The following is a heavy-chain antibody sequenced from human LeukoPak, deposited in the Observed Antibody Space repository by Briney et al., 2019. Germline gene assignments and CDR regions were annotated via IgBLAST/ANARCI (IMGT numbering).Heavy chain of an antibody. Sequence: ASVKVSCTASGYTFTGYYMHWVRQAPGQGLEWMGWINPNSGGTNYAQKFQGWVTMTRDTSISTAYMELSRLRSDDTAVYYCARGGEEGATPPYYWGQGTLVTVSS. D-gene: IGHD1-26*01. CDR2: INPNSGGT. J-gene: IGHJ4*02. V-gene: IGHV1-2*04. CDR3: ARGGEEGATPPYY. CDR1: GYTFTGYY.